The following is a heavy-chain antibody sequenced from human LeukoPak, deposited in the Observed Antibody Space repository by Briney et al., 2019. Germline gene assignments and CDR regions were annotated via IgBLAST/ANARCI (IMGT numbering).Heavy chain of an antibody. Sequence: GGSLRLSCAASGFTFSSYWMSWVRQAPGKGLEWVSAISGSGGSTYYADSVKGRFTISRDNFKNTLYLQMNSLRAEDTAVYYCAKDKYGYSYGYPPDYWGQGTLVTVSS. CDR3: AKDKYGYSYGYPPDY. CDR1: GFTFSSYW. V-gene: IGHV3-23*01. D-gene: IGHD5-18*01. CDR2: ISGSGGST. J-gene: IGHJ4*02.